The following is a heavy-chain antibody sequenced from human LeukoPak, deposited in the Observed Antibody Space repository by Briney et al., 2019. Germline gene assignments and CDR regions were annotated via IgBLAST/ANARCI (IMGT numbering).Heavy chain of an antibody. CDR3: ARTRLDYYGSGSHYNLIDNYYYMDV. D-gene: IGHD3-10*01. V-gene: IGHV3-20*01. CDR2: INWNGDST. CDR1: GFIFDDYG. J-gene: IGHJ6*03. Sequence: GGSLRLSCTASGFIFDDYGMTWVRQVPGKGLEWVSGINWNGDSTGYADSVRGRFTISRDNAQSSLYLQMNSLRAEDTALYHCARTRLDYYGSGSHYNLIDNYYYMDVWGKGTTVTVSS.